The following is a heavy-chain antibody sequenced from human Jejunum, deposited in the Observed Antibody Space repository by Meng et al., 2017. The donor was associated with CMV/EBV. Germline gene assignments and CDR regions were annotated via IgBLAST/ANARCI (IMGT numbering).Heavy chain of an antibody. CDR1: GFFSSYA. CDR3: ATHLRDQLLCTLDY. Sequence: EGQLVECGGGLIQPGGSLRLSCAGSGFFSSYAMSWVRQAPGKGLEWVSAISGSGSSTYYTDSVKGRFSISRDNSKNTLYLQMDSLRAEDTAVYFCATHLRDQLLCTLDYWGQGTLVTVSS. CDR2: ISGSGSST. V-gene: IGHV3-23*04. D-gene: IGHD1-26*01. J-gene: IGHJ4*02.